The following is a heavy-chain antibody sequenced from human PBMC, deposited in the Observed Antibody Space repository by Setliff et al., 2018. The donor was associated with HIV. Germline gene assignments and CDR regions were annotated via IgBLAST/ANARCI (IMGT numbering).Heavy chain of an antibody. Sequence: ASVKVSCKASGGTFSSYAISWVRQAPGQGLEWMGGIIPIFGTSNNAQKFQGRVTITADESTSTAYMELSSLRSEDTAVYYCARGEKRFLEWLPLDYYYYYYMDVWGKGITVTVSS. CDR1: GGTFSSYA. D-gene: IGHD3-3*01. CDR2: IIPIFGTS. V-gene: IGHV1-69*13. CDR3: ARGEKRFLEWLPLDYYYYYYMDV. J-gene: IGHJ6*03.